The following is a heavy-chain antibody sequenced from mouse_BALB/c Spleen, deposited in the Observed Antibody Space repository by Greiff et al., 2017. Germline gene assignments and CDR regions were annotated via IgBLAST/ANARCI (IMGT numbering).Heavy chain of an antibody. V-gene: IGHV1-7*01. CDR3: ARQRGAMDD. Sequence: QVQLQQSGAELAKPGASVKMSCKASGYTFTSYWMHWVKQRPGQGLEWIGYINPSTGYTEYNQKFKDKATLTADKSSSTAYMQLSSLTSEDAAVYYCARQRGAMDDWGQGTSVTVAS. CDR1: GYTFTSYW. J-gene: IGHJ4*01. CDR2: INPSTGYT.